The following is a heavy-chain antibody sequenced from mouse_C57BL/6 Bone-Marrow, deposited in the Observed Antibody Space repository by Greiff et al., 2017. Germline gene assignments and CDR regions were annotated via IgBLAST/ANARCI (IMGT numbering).Heavy chain of an antibody. V-gene: IGHV2-5*01. Sequence: QVQLKQSGPGLVQPSQSLSITCTVSGFSLTSYGVYWVRQSPGKGLEWLGVIWRGGSTDYNAAFMSRLSITKDNSKSQVFFKMNSLQADDTAIYYCAKRRYYYGSSYYAMDYWGQGTSVTVSS. J-gene: IGHJ4*01. D-gene: IGHD1-1*01. CDR1: GFSLTSYG. CDR2: IWRGGST. CDR3: AKRRYYYGSSYYAMDY.